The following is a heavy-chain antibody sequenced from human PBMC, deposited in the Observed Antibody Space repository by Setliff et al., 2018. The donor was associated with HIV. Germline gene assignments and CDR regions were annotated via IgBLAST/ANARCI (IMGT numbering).Heavy chain of an antibody. Sequence: SVKVSCKVSGGSFSSFAISWVRQAPGHGLEWMGGIIPVSGTTNYAQKVQGRVTLSADESTSTAYMQLSSLTSEDTAVYYCARGRWLQSFDHWGQGTLVTVS. V-gene: IGHV1-69*13. CDR1: GGSFSSFA. CDR2: IIPVSGTT. D-gene: IGHD5-12*01. CDR3: ARGRWLQSFDH. J-gene: IGHJ4*02.